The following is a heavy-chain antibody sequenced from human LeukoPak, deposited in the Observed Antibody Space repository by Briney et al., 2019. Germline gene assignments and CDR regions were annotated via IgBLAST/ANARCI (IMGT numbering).Heavy chain of an antibody. CDR3: AKSSSSYGDYESY. V-gene: IGHV3-33*06. CDR2: IWYDGSNK. J-gene: IGHJ4*02. Sequence: PGGSLRLSCAASGFTFSSYGMHWVRQAPGKGLEWVAVIWYDGSNKYYADSVKGRFTISRDNSKNTLYLQMNSLRAEDMAVYYCAKSSSSYGDYESYWGQGTLVTVSS. D-gene: IGHD4-17*01. CDR1: GFTFSSYG.